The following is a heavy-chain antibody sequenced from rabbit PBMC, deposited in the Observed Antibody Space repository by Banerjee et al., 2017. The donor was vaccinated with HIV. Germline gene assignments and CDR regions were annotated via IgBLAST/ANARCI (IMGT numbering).Heavy chain of an antibody. V-gene: IGHV1S40*01. CDR3: AVDANDSYEDYFSL. Sequence: SLEESGGDLVKPGASLTLTCTASGFSFSSSYYMCWVRQAPGKGLEWIACMDGGDTGTTYYSTWAKGRFTISRTSSTTVTLQMTSLTAADTATYFCAVDANDSYEDYFSLWGPGTLVTVS. J-gene: IGHJ4*01. CDR2: MDGGDTGTT. CDR1: GFSFSSSYY. D-gene: IGHD6-1*01.